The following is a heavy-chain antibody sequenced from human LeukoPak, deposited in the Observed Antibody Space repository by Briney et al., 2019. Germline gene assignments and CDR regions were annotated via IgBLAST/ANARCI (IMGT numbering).Heavy chain of an antibody. CDR1: GFTFIDYS. D-gene: IGHD4-23*01. J-gene: IGHJ4*02. Sequence: GGSLRLSCAASGFTFIDYSISWIRQAAGKGLEWVSYISPTSDYTSYADSVKGRFTIFRDTAKNSLLLQMNSLRVEDTAVYYCARVGYGGNSKDYWGQGTLVTVSS. CDR2: ISPTSDYT. CDR3: ARVGYGGNSKDY. V-gene: IGHV3-11*03.